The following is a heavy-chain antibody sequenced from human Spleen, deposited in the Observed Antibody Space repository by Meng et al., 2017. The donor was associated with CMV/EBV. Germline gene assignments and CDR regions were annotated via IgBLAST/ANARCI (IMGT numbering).Heavy chain of an antibody. CDR2: VSAENGDT. J-gene: IGHJ4*02. CDR1: GYNFDIFG. Sequence: QIQLVQSGPELRRPGASAKGSCKTSGYNFDIFGITWVRQAPGQGLEWVGWVSAENGDTDYGQKFQGRVTVTAGTFTNTAYMEVRSLRCDDSAIYYCARAGAAVTTHFDFWGQGTLVTVSS. CDR3: ARAGAAVTTHFDF. V-gene: IGHV1-18*01. D-gene: IGHD4-17*01.